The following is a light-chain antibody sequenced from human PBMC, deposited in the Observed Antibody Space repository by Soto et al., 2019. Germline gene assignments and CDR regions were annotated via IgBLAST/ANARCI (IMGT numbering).Light chain of an antibody. CDR2: SNT. V-gene: IGLV1-44*01. CDR1: SSNIGSNN. Sequence: QSVLTQPPSASGTPGQRVTISCSGGSSNIGSNNVNWYQQLPGTAPKLLIYSNTQRPSGVPDRFSGSKSATSASLAISGLQSEAEADYYCAAWDDRLNYLFGHGTKLTV. CDR3: AAWDDRLNYL. J-gene: IGLJ1*01.